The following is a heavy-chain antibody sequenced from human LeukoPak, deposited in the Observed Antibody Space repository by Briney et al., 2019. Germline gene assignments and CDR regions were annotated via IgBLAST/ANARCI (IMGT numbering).Heavy chain of an antibody. D-gene: IGHD2-2*01. Sequence: GGSLRLSRAASGFTFSSYSMNWVRQAPGKGLEWVSSISSSSSYIYYADSVKGRFTISRDNAKNSLYLQMNSLRAEDTAVYYCARARLYCSSTSCYEAGDDYWGQGTLVTVSS. CDR3: ARARLYCSSTSCYEAGDDY. CDR2: ISSSSSYI. J-gene: IGHJ4*02. V-gene: IGHV3-21*01. CDR1: GFTFSSYS.